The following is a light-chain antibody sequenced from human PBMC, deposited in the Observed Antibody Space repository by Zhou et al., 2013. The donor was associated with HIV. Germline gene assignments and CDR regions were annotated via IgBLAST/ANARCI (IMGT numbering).Light chain of an antibody. J-gene: IGKJ4*01. V-gene: IGKV1-5*03. CDR2: KTS. CDR1: ETVGRS. Sequence: IQMTQSPSIVSASLGVRVTMTCRANETVGRSLAWYQQKLGKAPTLLIYKTSSLDKGVPSRFSGSGSGTEFTLTITGLQPDDLATYYCQQYSSFLLSFGGGTKVDIK. CDR3: QQYSSFLLS.